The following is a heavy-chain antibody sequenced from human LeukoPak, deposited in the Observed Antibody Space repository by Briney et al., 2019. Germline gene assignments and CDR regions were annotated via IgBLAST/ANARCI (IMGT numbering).Heavy chain of an antibody. CDR2: ITEDGSEQ. Sequence: GGSLRLSCVASGFIFSRYWMSWVRQAPGKGLGWVANITEDGSEQYYADSLKGRFTIPRDNVKNSLYLHINSLRAEDTAAYYCARDSFDTDIDYWGQGTLVTVSS. CDR3: ARDSFDTDIDY. V-gene: IGHV3-7*01. D-gene: IGHD3-10*01. CDR1: GFIFSRYW. J-gene: IGHJ4*02.